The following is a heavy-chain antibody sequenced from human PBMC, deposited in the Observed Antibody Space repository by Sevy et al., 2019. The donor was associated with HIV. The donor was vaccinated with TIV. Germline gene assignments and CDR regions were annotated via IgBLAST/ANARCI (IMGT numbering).Heavy chain of an antibody. Sequence: ASVKVSCKTSGFPFAAYYIHWVRQAPGQGLAWMGRINPNSGATKYAQKFQGRVTMTRDTSITTAYMELRRLRSDDTAVYYCTKDREEQPDYWGQGTLVTVSS. CDR3: TKDREEQPDY. CDR1: GFPFAAYY. J-gene: IGHJ4*02. CDR2: INPNSGAT. V-gene: IGHV1-2*06.